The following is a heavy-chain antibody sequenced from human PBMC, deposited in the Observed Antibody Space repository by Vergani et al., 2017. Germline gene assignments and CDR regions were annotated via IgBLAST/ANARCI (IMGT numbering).Heavy chain of an antibody. V-gene: IGHV3-49*04. Sequence: EVQLVESGGGLVPPGRSLRLSCAASGFSFGDYAMTWVRQAPGKGLEWVAFIRKKAYGGTTEYAASVKGRFTISRDDSKRLAYLQLSGLKTEDTAVCFCSRGRGYSFGYSDYWGQGTLVTVSS. CDR1: GFSFGDYA. D-gene: IGHD5-18*01. CDR2: IRKKAYGGTT. J-gene: IGHJ4*02. CDR3: SRGRGYSFGYSDY.